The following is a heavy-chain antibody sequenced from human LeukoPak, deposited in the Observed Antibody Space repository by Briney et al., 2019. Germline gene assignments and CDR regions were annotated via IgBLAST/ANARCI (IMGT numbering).Heavy chain of an antibody. CDR1: GFTFSSYG. Sequence: GGSLRLSCAASGFTFSSYGMHWVRQAPGKGLEWVAVISYDGSNKYYADSVKGRFTISRDNSKNTLYLQMNSLRAEDTAVCYCAKDYNVVVPASYYYYYGMDVWGQGTTVTVSS. D-gene: IGHD2-2*01. V-gene: IGHV3-30*18. CDR2: ISYDGSNK. J-gene: IGHJ6*02. CDR3: AKDYNVVVPASYYYYYGMDV.